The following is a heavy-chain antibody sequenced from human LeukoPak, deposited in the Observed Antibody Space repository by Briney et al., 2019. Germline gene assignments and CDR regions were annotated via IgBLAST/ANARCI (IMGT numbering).Heavy chain of an antibody. CDR2: VSSSGDST. D-gene: IGHD3-22*01. CDR1: GFTFSNYA. V-gene: IGHV3-23*01. J-gene: IGHJ4*02. CDR3: AKDFYDTRGFADY. Sequence: GGSLRLSCAASGFTFSNYAMSWVRQAPGKGLEWVSGVSSSGDSTDYADSVKGRFTISRDNSNNTLYLQMNSLRAEDTALYYCAKDFYDTRGFADYWGQGTQVTVTS.